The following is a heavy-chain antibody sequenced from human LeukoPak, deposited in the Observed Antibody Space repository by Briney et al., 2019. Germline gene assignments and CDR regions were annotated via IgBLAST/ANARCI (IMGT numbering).Heavy chain of an antibody. CDR2: IRYDGSNK. J-gene: IGHJ6*02. D-gene: IGHD5-18*01. CDR1: GFTFSSYG. CDR3: ARESGYSYGYYYYYGMDV. V-gene: IGHV3-30*02. Sequence: GGSLRLSCAASGFTFSSYGMHWVRQAPGKGLEWVAFIRYDGSNKYYADSVKGRFTISRDNSKNTLYLQMNSLRAEDTAVYYCARESGYSYGYYYYYGMDVWGQGTTVTVSS.